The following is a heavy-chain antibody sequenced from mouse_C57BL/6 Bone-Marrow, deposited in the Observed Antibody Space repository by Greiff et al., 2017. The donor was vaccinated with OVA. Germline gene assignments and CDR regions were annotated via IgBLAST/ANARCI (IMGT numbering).Heavy chain of an antibody. CDR3: AKHGYGSSYDGYYAMDY. V-gene: IGHV2-9*01. CDR2: IWGCGST. D-gene: IGHD1-1*01. J-gene: IGHJ4*01. Sequence: VQLQQSGPGLVAPSQSLSITCPVSGFPLTSYGVDWVRQPPGKGLEWLGVIWGCGSTNYNSALMSRLSISNDNSKRQVFLKMNSLQTDDTAMYYCAKHGYGSSYDGYYAMDYWGQGTSVTGSS. CDR1: GFPLTSYG.